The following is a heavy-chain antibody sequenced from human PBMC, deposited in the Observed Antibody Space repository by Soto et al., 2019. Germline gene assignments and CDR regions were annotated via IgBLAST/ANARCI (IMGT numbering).Heavy chain of an antibody. V-gene: IGHV1-69*02. Sequence: QVQLVQSGAEVKKPGSSVKVSCKASGGTFSSYTISWVRQAPGQGLEWMGRIIPILGIANYAQKFQGRVTITADKATSTAYMELSSLRSEDTAVYYCARGGSSGWYGYWGQGAMVTVSS. CDR2: IIPILGIA. D-gene: IGHD6-19*01. J-gene: IGHJ4*02. CDR1: GGTFSSYT. CDR3: ARGGSSGWYGY.